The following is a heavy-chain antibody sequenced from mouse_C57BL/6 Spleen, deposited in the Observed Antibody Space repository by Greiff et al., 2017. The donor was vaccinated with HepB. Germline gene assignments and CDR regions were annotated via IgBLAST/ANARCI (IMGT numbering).Heavy chain of an antibody. V-gene: IGHV1-19*01. J-gene: IGHJ2*01. CDR3: ARRGNPYYFDY. Sequence: VQLQQSGPVLVKPGASVKMSCKASGYTFTDYYMNWVKQSHGKSLEWIGVINPYNGGTSYNQKFKGKATLTVDKSSSTAYMELNSLTSEDSAVYYCARRGNPYYFDYWGQGTTLTVSS. CDR1: GYTFTDYY. D-gene: IGHD2-1*01. CDR2: INPYNGGT.